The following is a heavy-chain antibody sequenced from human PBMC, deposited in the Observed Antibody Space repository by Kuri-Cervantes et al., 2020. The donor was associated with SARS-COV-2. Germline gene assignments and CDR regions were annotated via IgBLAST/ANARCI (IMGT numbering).Heavy chain of an antibody. Sequence: GSLRLSCTVSNYSISSGYYWGWIRQPPGKGLEWIASVYHSGSTSYSPSLKSRVTISVEKSKNQFSLKVSSVTAADTAVYSCARQHLGYYMDVWGKGTTVTVSS. V-gene: IGHV4-38-2*02. CDR1: NYSISSGYY. J-gene: IGHJ6*03. D-gene: IGHD6-13*01. CDR2: VYHSGST. CDR3: ARQHLGYYMDV.